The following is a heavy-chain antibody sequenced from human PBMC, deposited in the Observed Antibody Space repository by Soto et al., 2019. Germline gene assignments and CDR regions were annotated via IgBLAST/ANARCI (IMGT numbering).Heavy chain of an antibody. CDR2: ISSSGSTI. CDR3: ARGESCSYGYGTLKYNWFDP. V-gene: IGHV3-48*03. D-gene: IGHD5-18*01. CDR1: GFTFSSYE. Sequence: LRLSCAASGFTFSSYEMNWVRQAPGKGLEWVSYISSSGSTIYYADSVKGRFTISRDNAKNSLYLQMNSLRAEDTAVYYCARGESCSYGYGTLKYNWFDPWGQGTLVTVSS. J-gene: IGHJ5*02.